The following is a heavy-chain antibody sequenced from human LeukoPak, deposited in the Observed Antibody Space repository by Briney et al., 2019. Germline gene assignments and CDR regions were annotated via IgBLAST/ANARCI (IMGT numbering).Heavy chain of an antibody. CDR2: IYHSGST. J-gene: IGHJ5*02. Sequence: SETLSLTCTVSGYSISSGYYWGWIRQPPGKGLEWIGSIYHSGSTYYNPSLKSRVTISVDTSKNQFSLKLSSVTAADTAVYYCARGYCSGGSCGFDPWGQGTLVTVSS. CDR1: GYSISSGYY. CDR3: ARGYCSGGSCGFDP. V-gene: IGHV4-38-2*02. D-gene: IGHD2-15*01.